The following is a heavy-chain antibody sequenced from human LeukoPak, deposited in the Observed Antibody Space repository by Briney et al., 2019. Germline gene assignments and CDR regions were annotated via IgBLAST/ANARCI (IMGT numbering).Heavy chain of an antibody. Sequence: SETLSLTCTVSGYSIRSGYYWDWIRQPPGTGLAWIGSIYHSGSPYYNPSLKSRVTISLDTSKNQFSLKLSSVTAADTAVYYCARDFTLVRGVISSPPFDCWGQGTLVTVSS. CDR3: ARDFTLVRGVISSPPFDC. J-gene: IGHJ4*02. CDR1: GYSIRSGYY. D-gene: IGHD3-10*01. V-gene: IGHV4-38-2*02. CDR2: IYHSGSP.